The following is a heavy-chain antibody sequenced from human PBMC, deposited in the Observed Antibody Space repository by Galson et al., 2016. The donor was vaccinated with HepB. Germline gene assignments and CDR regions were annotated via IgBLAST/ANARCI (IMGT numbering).Heavy chain of an antibody. Sequence: SLRLSCAVSGFAFSSYGMHWVRQAPGKGLEWVAVISYDGSNKYYADSVKGRFTISKDNSKNTLYLQMNSLRAEDTAVYHCAKDIGYYDIWPYNWFDPWGQGTLVTVSS. CDR3: AKDIGYYDIWPYNWFDP. D-gene: IGHD3-3*01. CDR2: ISYDGSNK. J-gene: IGHJ5*02. CDR1: GFAFSSYG. V-gene: IGHV3-30*18.